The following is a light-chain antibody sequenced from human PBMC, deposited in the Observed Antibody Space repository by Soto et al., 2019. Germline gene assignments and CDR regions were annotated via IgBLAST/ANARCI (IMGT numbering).Light chain of an antibody. J-gene: IGKJ1*01. CDR2: DAS. CDR3: QHYNSYSEA. V-gene: IGKV1-5*01. Sequence: DIQMTQSPSTLSASVGDRVTMTFRASQSISSWLAWYQQKPGKAPKLLIYDASSLESGVPSRFSGSGSGTEFTLTISSLQPDDFATYYCQHYNSYSEAFGQGTKVDTK. CDR1: QSISSW.